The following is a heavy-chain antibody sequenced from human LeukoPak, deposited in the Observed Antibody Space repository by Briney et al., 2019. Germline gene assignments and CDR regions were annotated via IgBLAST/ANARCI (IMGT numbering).Heavy chain of an antibody. Sequence: SETLSLTCTVSGGSISSGSYYWTWIRQSPGKGLEWIGYIYYSGSTNYNPSLKSRVTVSVDTSKNQFSLKLTSVTAADTAVYYCARHYYDSSGYYAYWGQGTLVTVSS. CDR3: ARHYYDSSGYYAY. CDR2: IYYSGST. D-gene: IGHD3-22*01. J-gene: IGHJ4*02. CDR1: GGSISSGSYY. V-gene: IGHV4-61*01.